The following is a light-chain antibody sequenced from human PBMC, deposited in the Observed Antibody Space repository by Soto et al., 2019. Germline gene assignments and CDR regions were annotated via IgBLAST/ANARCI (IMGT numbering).Light chain of an antibody. CDR1: SDDVGAYNS. CDR2: KGT. J-gene: IGLJ1*01. CDR3: CSSAPESTYV. Sequence: QSVLAQPASVSGSPGQSITISCTGTSDDVGAYNSVSWYQQLPHKAPQVILYKGTQRPSGVSSRFSGSTSGNAASLTISVLQADDEADYFCCSSAPESTYVFGTGPKVTVL. V-gene: IGLV2-23*01.